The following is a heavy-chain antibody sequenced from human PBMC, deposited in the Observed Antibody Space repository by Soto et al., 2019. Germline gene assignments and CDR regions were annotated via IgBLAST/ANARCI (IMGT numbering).Heavy chain of an antibody. Sequence: EVQLVESGGGLVQPGRSLRLSCTASGFTFADHAMHWVRQVPGKGLEWVSGISWHSGNRDYADSVKGRFTISRDNAKNSLELQMNSLRPEDTALYFCAKETGSTAVAGSDFEYWGPGTRVTVSS. CDR1: GFTFADHA. V-gene: IGHV3-9*01. CDR2: ISWHSGNR. J-gene: IGHJ4*02. CDR3: AKETGSTAVAGSDFEY. D-gene: IGHD6-19*01.